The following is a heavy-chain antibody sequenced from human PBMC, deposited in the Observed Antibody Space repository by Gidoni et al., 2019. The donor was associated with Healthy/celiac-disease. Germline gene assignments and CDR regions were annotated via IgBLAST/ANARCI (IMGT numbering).Heavy chain of an antibody. CDR2: ISSSSSTI. Sequence: EVQLVESGGGLVQPGGSLRLSCAASGFTFSSYSMNWVRQAPGKGLEWVSYISSSSSTIYYADSVKGRFTISRDNAKNSLYLQMNSLRDEDTAVYYCARDLVTGTNYYYGMDVWGQGTTVTVSS. J-gene: IGHJ6*02. CDR3: ARDLVTGTNYYYGMDV. D-gene: IGHD2-21*02. CDR1: GFTFSSYS. V-gene: IGHV3-48*02.